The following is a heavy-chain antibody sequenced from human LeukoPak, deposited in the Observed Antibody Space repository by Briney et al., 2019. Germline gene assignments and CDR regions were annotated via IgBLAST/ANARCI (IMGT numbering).Heavy chain of an antibody. CDR1: GFTFSRLG. D-gene: IGHD5-12*01. CDR2: IHNDGTMG. J-gene: IGHJ6*04. Sequence: GGSLRLSCATSGFTFSRLGMQWVRQAPGKGLEWVAVIHNDGTMGQYADSVKGRFTISKDFSRNTLHLQMHSLRDDDTAVYYCAKEGDEFRGYLDAWGKGTTVTVSS. CDR3: AKEGDEFRGYLDA. V-gene: IGHV3-30*02.